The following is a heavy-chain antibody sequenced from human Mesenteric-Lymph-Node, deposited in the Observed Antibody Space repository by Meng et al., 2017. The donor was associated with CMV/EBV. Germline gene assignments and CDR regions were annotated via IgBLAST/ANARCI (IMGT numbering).Heavy chain of an antibody. V-gene: IGHV1-2*02. D-gene: IGHD2-15*01. CDR2: IKPNSGDT. CDR1: GYTFTGYQ. J-gene: IGHJ5*02. CDR3: TRGLKVVLYNWFDP. Sequence: ASVKVSCKASGYTFTGYQMHWVRQAPGQRLEWMGWIKPNSGDTYYARRFQGRVTMTRDTSINTAYMELSSLTSDDTAVYYCTRGLKVVLYNWFDPWGQGTVVTVSS.